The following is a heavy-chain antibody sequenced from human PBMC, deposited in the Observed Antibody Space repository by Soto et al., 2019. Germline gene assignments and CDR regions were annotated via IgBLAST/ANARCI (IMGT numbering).Heavy chain of an antibody. Sequence: EVQLVESGGGLVQPGGSLRLSCAASGFTFSSYSMNWVRQAPGKGLEWVSYISSSSSTMYYADSVKGRFTISRDNAKNSLYLQMNSLRDEDTAVYYCARDRPLLWFGESSTDDFDYWGQGTLVTVSS. J-gene: IGHJ4*02. V-gene: IGHV3-48*02. D-gene: IGHD3-10*01. CDR2: ISSSSSTM. CDR3: ARDRPLLWFGESSTDDFDY. CDR1: GFTFSSYS.